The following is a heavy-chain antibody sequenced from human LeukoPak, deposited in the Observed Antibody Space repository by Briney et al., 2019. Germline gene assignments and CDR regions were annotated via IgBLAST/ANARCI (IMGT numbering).Heavy chain of an antibody. Sequence: GSLRLSCAASGFTFSSYGMHWVRQAPGKGLEWVAVTFYDGSKKYYADSVEGRFTISRDNSKNTLYLQMNSLRAEDMAAYYCARDERSWYFDLWGRGTLVTVSS. CDR3: ARDERSWYFDL. V-gene: IGHV3-33*08. J-gene: IGHJ2*01. CDR2: TFYDGSKK. CDR1: GFTFSSYG.